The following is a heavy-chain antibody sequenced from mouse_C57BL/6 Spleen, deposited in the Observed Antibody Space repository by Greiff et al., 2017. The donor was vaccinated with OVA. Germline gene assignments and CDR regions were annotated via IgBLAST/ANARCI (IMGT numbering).Heavy chain of an antibody. D-gene: IGHD1-1*01. CDR3: ARRDYYGSSFFDY. CDR1: GFTFSDYG. Sequence: EVQRVESGGGLVKPGGSLKLSCAASGFTFSDYGMHWVRQAPEKGLEWVAYISSGSRTIYYADTVKGRFTISRDNAKNTLFLQMTSLRSEDTAMYYCARRDYYGSSFFDYWGQGTTLTVSS. V-gene: IGHV5-17*01. J-gene: IGHJ2*01. CDR2: ISSGSRTI.